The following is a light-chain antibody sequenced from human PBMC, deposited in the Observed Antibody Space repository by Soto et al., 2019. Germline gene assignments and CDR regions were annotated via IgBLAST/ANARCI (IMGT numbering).Light chain of an antibody. Sequence: DIVMTQSPLSLPVTPGEPASISCRSSQSLLHSNGYNYLDWYLQRRGQSPQLLIYLRSKRASGVADMFSGSGSGTDITLKISRVEAEDVGVYYCMQALQTPTTFGPGTRVDIK. CDR1: QSLLHSNGYNY. J-gene: IGKJ3*01. CDR3: MQALQTPTT. CDR2: LRS. V-gene: IGKV2-28*01.